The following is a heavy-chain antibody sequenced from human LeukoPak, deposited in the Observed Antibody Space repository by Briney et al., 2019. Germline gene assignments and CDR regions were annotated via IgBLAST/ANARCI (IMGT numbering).Heavy chain of an antibody. CDR2: ISYDGSNE. CDR3: AKDGHSSSWYTYYYYYMDV. Sequence: PGGSLGLSCAASGFTFSSYVMHWVRQAPGKGLEWVAIISYDGSNEYYADSVKGRFTISRDNSKNTLYLQMNSLRAEDTAVYYCAKDGHSSSWYTYYYYYMDVWGKGTTVTVSS. J-gene: IGHJ6*03. CDR1: GFTFSSYV. D-gene: IGHD6-13*01. V-gene: IGHV3-30*18.